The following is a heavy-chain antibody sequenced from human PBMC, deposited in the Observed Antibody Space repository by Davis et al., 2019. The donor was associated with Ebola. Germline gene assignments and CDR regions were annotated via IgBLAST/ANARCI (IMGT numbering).Heavy chain of an antibody. V-gene: IGHV1-2*04. D-gene: IGHD2-15*01. Sequence: AASVKVSCKASGYTFTGYYIRWVRQAPGQGLEWMGWINPNSGDTKYSQKFQGWVTMTRDTPISTANMELNRLTSDDTAVYYCARDRVCSGATCYAYFDFWGQGTLVTVSS. J-gene: IGHJ4*02. CDR1: GYTFTGYY. CDR3: ARDRVCSGATCYAYFDF. CDR2: INPNSGDT.